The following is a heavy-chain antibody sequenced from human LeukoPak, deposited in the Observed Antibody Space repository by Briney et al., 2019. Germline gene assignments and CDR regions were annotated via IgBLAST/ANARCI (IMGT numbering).Heavy chain of an antibody. V-gene: IGHV3-49*03. Sequence: GGSLRLSCTTSGFTFGDYTMICFRQAPGKGREGVGFIRTKAFGGTPEYAASVKGRFTISRDDSTGIAYLQMTRLKTEDKAVYYCSRGAAAGITGWFDPWGQGTLVTVSS. J-gene: IGHJ5*02. CDR2: IRTKAFGGTP. CDR1: GFTFGDYT. CDR3: SRGAAAGITGWFDP. D-gene: IGHD6-13*01.